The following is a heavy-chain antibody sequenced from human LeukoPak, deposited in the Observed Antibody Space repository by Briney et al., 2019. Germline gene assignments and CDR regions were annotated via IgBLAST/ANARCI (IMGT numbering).Heavy chain of an antibody. CDR1: GFTFKHYW. CDR3: ARADYYDSSGYPAD. J-gene: IGHJ4*02. Sequence: PGGSLRLSCAVSGFTFKHYWMHWVRHTPGKGLMWVSRISSDGNRTTYADSVKGRFTISRGNSKNTLYLQMNSLRAEDTAVYYCARADYYDSSGYPADWGQGTLVTVSS. D-gene: IGHD3-22*01. CDR2: ISSDGNRT. V-gene: IGHV3-74*01.